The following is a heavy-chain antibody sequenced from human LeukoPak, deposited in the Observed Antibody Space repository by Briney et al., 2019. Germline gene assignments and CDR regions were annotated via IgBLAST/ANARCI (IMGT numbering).Heavy chain of an antibody. CDR2: FDPEDGET. CDR3: ATDRGLHYYYYYGMDV. CDR1: GYTLTELS. D-gene: IGHD5-24*01. J-gene: IGHJ6*02. Sequence: GASVKVSCKVSGYTLTELSMHWVRQAPGKGLEWMGGFDPEDGETIYAQKFQGRVTMTEDTSTDTAYMELSSLGSEDTAVYYCATDRGLHYYYYYGMDVWGQGTTVTVSS. V-gene: IGHV1-24*01.